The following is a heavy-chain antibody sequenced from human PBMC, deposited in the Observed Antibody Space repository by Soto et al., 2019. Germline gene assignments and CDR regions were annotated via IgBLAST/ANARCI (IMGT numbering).Heavy chain of an antibody. Sequence: TETVSLTCAVSGDSISRGYHWAWIRQSPGKGLEWVASIYHTGTTYYNPSLTSRVTISVDTSRNQFSLKLTSVTAADSAVYYCARPDTVGYYTYYGQGNLVIGSS. D-gene: IGHD3-3*01. CDR2: IYHTGTT. CDR3: ARPDTVGYYTY. CDR1: GDSISRGYH. J-gene: IGHJ4*02. V-gene: IGHV4-38-2*01.